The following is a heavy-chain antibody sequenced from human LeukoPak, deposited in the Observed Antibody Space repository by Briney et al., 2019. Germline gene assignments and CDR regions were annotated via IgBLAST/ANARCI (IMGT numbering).Heavy chain of an antibody. D-gene: IGHD1-26*01. Sequence: SETLSLTCTVSGGSISSYYWSWIRQPAGKGLEWIGRIYTSGSTNYNPSLKSRVTMSVDTSKNQFSLKLSSVTAADTAVYYCASSPLGLVGATFYFDYWGQGTLVTVSS. CDR1: GGSISSYY. CDR3: ASSPLGLVGATFYFDY. CDR2: IYTSGST. J-gene: IGHJ4*02. V-gene: IGHV4-4*07.